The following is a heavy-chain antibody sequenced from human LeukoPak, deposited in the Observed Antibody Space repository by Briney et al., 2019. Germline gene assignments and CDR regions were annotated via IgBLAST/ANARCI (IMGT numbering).Heavy chain of an antibody. Sequence: SETLSLTCTVSGGSFSTYYWSWIRQPPGKGLEWIGYIYYSGSTNYNPSLKSRVTISVDTSKNQLSLKLNSVTAADTAVYYCARRKYYYGSGSYRYYNYYMDVWGKGTTVTISS. V-gene: IGHV4-59*12. CDR3: ARRKYYYGSGSYRYYNYYMDV. D-gene: IGHD3-10*01. CDR1: GGSFSTYY. J-gene: IGHJ6*03. CDR2: IYYSGST.